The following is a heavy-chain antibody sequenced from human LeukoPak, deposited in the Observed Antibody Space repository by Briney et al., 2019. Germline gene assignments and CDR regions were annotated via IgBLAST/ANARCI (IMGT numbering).Heavy chain of an antibody. Sequence: SETLSLTCTVSGGSISSYYWSWFRQPPGRGREGIAYISDIGSTNYNPSLKSRVTISLDTSKNQFALKLSSVIAADTAVYYCAGHHPRNTVDFWGQGTLVTVPS. V-gene: IGHV4-59*08. CDR3: AGHHPRNTVDF. J-gene: IGHJ4*02. CDR1: GGSISSYY. D-gene: IGHD2/OR15-2a*01. CDR2: ISDIGST.